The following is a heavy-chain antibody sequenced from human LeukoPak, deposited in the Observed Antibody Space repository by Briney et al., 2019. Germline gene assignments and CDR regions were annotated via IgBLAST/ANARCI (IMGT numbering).Heavy chain of an antibody. CDR3: AKETQDIVVVPAAMAFNVVFDY. CDR2: ISSSSYI. Sequence: PGGSLRLSCAASGFTFSNYNMNWVRQAPGKGLEWVSSISSSSYIYYADSVKGRFTISRDNSKNTLYLQMNSLRAEDTAVYYCAKETQDIVVVPAAMAFNVVFDYWGQGTLVTVSS. V-gene: IGHV3-21*04. J-gene: IGHJ4*02. CDR1: GFTFSNYN. D-gene: IGHD2-2*01.